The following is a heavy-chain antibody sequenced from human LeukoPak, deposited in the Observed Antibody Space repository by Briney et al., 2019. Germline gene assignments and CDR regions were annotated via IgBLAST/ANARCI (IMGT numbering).Heavy chain of an antibody. J-gene: IGHJ6*02. CDR3: TKLSPISKDGYYGMDV. CDR1: GFDFTIHW. D-gene: IGHD5/OR15-5a*01. Sequence: GESLKTSCKGSGFDFTIHWIAWVRPMPGKGLEWRGIICPGDSNTKYSPSFRGQVTISADKSITTAYLQWSSLKASDTAMYYCTKLSPISKDGYYGMDVWGQGPTVTVSS. CDR2: ICPGDSNT. V-gene: IGHV5-51*01.